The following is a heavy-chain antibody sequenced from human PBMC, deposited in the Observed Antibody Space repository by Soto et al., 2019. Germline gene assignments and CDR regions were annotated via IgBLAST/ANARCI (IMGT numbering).Heavy chain of an antibody. V-gene: IGHV4-59*01. CDR3: ARGDTFYPFDY. Sequence: SETLSLTCTVSGGSISSYYWSWIRQPPGKGLEWIGYIYYSGSTNYNPFLKSRVTISVDTSKNQFSLKLSSVTAADTAVYYCARGDTFYPFDYWGQGTLVTVSS. CDR2: IYYSGST. D-gene: IGHD2-2*02. J-gene: IGHJ4*02. CDR1: GGSISSYY.